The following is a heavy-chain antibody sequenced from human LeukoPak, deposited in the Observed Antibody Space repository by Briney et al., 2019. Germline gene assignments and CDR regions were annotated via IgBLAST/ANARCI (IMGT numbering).Heavy chain of an antibody. D-gene: IGHD6-6*01. V-gene: IGHV1-69*04. CDR3: ASTARPHYYYGMDV. CDR2: IIPILGIA. J-gene: IGHJ6*02. CDR1: GGTFSSYA. Sequence: SVKVSCKASGGTFSSYAISWVRQAPGQGLERMGRIIPILGIANYAQKFQGRVTITADKSTSTAYMELSSLRSEDTAVYYCASTARPHYYYGMDVWGQGTTVTVSS.